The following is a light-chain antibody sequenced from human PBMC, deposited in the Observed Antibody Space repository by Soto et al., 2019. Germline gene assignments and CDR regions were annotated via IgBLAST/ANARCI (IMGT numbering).Light chain of an antibody. CDR1: QSISGW. J-gene: IGKJ1*01. CDR3: QQYNSYPWT. CDR2: DVS. V-gene: IGKV1-5*01. Sequence: DIQMTQSPSTLSGSVGDRVTITCRASQSISGWLAWYQQKPGKAPKLLIYDVSSLESGIPSRFSGSGSGTEFTLAISSLQPDDFATYYCQQYNSYPWTFGQGTKVEIK.